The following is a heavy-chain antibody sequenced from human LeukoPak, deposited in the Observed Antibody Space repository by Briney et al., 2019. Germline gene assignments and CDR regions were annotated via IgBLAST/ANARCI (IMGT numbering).Heavy chain of an antibody. Sequence: ASVEVSCKASGYAFTSYGISWVRQAPGQGLEWMGWISAYNGNTNYAPKLQGRVTMTTDTSTSTAYMELRSLRSDDTAVYYCAREDCSGGSCYSLSLTPVFHVFDIWGQGTMVTVSS. CDR1: GYAFTSYG. J-gene: IGHJ3*02. CDR3: AREDCSGGSCYSLSLTPVFHVFDI. V-gene: IGHV1-18*01. D-gene: IGHD2-15*01. CDR2: ISAYNGNT.